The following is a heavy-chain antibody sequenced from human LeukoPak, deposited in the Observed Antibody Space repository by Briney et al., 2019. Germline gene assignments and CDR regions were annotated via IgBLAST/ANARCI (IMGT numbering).Heavy chain of an antibody. D-gene: IGHD3-22*01. CDR1: GYTFTSYD. V-gene: IGHV1-8*01. CDR2: MNPNSGNT. Sequence: GASVTVSCKASGYTFTSYDINWVRQAPGQGLEWMGWMNPNSGNTGYAQKFQGRVTMTRNTSISTAYMELSSLRSEDTAVYYCARASDYHDSSGYYTVDDYWGQGTLVTVSS. J-gene: IGHJ4*02. CDR3: ARASDYHDSSGYYTVDDY.